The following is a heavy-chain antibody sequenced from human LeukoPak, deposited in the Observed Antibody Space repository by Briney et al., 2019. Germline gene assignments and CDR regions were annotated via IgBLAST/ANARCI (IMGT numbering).Heavy chain of an antibody. V-gene: IGHV3-21*01. D-gene: IGHD3-16*01. CDR3: ARSGGGMDDY. Sequence: GGSLRLSCAASGLTFSSYRMNWVRQAPGKGLEWVSSISSSGNYIYYADSVKGRFTISRDNAKNSLYLQMNSLRVEDTAVYYCARSGGGMDDYWGQGTLVTVSS. CDR2: ISSSGNYI. J-gene: IGHJ4*02. CDR1: GLTFSSYR.